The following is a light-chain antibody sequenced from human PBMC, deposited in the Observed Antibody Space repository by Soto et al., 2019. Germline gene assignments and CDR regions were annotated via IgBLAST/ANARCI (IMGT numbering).Light chain of an antibody. Sequence: EIVLTQSPAALSVSPGERVTLSCWASQSVGSTLNWYQQRPGQAPRLLIYDTSIRATGIPARFSGSGPGTEFTLTIASLQSEDFGVYYCQRFNRWPLSFGGGTKVEI. CDR2: DTS. CDR1: QSVGST. CDR3: QRFNRWPLS. V-gene: IGKV3-15*01. J-gene: IGKJ4*01.